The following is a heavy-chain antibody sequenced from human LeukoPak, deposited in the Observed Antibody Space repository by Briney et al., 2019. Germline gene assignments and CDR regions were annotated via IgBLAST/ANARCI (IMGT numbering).Heavy chain of an antibody. Sequence: EASVKVSCKASGYTFTGYYMHWVRQAPGQGLEWMGWINPNSGGTNYAQKFQGWVTMTRDTSISTAYMELSRLRSDDTAVYYCARDGSTDFWSGYRYYFDYWGQGTLVTVSS. CDR1: GYTFTGYY. V-gene: IGHV1-2*04. J-gene: IGHJ4*02. CDR2: INPNSGGT. D-gene: IGHD3-3*01. CDR3: ARDGSTDFWSGYRYYFDY.